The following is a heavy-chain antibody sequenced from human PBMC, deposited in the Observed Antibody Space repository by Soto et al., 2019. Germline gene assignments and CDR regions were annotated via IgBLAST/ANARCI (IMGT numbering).Heavy chain of an antibody. J-gene: IGHJ6*02. D-gene: IGHD3-10*01. CDR2: ISYDGSNK. V-gene: IGHV3-30-3*01. CDR3: ARESGRDGPGYYYYGMDV. CDR1: GFTFSSYA. Sequence: QVQLVESGGGVVQPGRSLRLSCAASGFTFSSYAMHWVRQAPGKGLEWVAVISYDGSNKYYADSVKGRFTISRDNSKNTLYLQMNSRRAEDTAVYYCARESGRDGPGYYYYGMDVWGQGTTVTVSS.